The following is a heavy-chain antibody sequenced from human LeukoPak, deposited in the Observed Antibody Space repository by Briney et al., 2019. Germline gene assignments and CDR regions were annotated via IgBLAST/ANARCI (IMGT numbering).Heavy chain of an antibody. CDR2: MNPNSGNT. CDR3: ARVRSLPKLGKYYSDY. Sequence: ASVKVSCKASGYTFTSYDINWVRQATGQGLEWMGWMNPNSGNTGYAQKFQGRVTMTRNTSISTAYMELSSLRSEDTAVYYCARVRSLPKLGKYYSDYWGQGTLVTVSS. V-gene: IGHV1-8*01. CDR1: GYTFTSYD. D-gene: IGHD7-27*01. J-gene: IGHJ4*02.